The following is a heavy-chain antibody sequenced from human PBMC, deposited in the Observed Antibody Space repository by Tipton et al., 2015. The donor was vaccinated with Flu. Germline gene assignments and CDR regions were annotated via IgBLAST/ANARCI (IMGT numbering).Heavy chain of an antibody. Sequence: TLSLTCTVSGGSISSSSYYWGWIRQPPGKGLEWIGSIYYSGSTYYNPSLKSRVTISVDTSKNQFSLKLSSVTAADTAVYYCARGRGYYCDFDYWGQGTLVTVSS. CDR1: GGSISSSSYY. D-gene: IGHD3-22*01. V-gene: IGHV4-39*01. J-gene: IGHJ4*02. CDR3: ARGRGYYCDFDY. CDR2: IYYSGST.